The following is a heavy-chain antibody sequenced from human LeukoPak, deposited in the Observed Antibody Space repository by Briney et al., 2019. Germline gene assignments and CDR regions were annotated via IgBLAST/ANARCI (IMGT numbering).Heavy chain of an antibody. V-gene: IGHV4-34*01. CDR3: ERGLRVLWFGELFAVPFDP. J-gene: IGHJ5*02. D-gene: IGHD3-10*01. Sequence: PAETLSLTCAVYGGSFSSYYWSWIRQPPGKGLEWIGEITYSGSTNYNPSLKSRGTISVDTSKNQFSLKLSTVTAADTAVYYCERGLRVLWFGELFAVPFDPWGQGTLVTVSS. CDR1: GGSFSSYY. CDR2: ITYSGST.